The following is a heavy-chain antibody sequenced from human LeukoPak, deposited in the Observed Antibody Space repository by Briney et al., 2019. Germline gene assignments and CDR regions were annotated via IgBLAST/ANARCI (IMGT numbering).Heavy chain of an antibody. V-gene: IGHV3-21*01. D-gene: IGHD1-14*01. J-gene: IGHJ5*02. CDR1: GFTFSSYG. CDR3: ARDARTSGRFDP. Sequence: GGSLRLSCAASGFTFSSYGMHWARQAPGKGLEWVSSISSSSSYIYYADSVKGRFTISRDNAKNSLYLQMNSLRAEDTAVYYCARDARTSGRFDPWGQGTLVTVSS. CDR2: ISSSSSYI.